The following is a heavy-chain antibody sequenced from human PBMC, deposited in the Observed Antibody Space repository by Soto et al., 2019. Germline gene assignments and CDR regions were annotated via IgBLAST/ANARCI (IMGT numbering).Heavy chain of an antibody. V-gene: IGHV4-31*03. D-gene: IGHD2-2*01. Sequence: SETLSLTCTVSGGSISSGGYYWSWIRQHPGKGLEWIGYIYYSGSTYYNPSLKSRVTISVDTSKNQFSLKLSSVTAADTAVYYCARVRYRSSTSCYPRVPWFDPWGQGTLVTVSS. CDR3: ARVRYRSSTSCYPRVPWFDP. J-gene: IGHJ5*01. CDR2: IYYSGST. CDR1: GGSISSGGYY.